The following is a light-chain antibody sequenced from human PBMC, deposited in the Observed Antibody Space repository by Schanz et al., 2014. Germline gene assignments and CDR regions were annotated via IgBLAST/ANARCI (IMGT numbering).Light chain of an antibody. Sequence: VMTQSPAILSVSPGERAALSCRASESVSRNLAWYQQKPGLAPRLVIYSASTRATGIPARFSGSGSGTDFTLTISGLQSEDFAVYYCLQYNQWPPYTFGQGTKLEI. V-gene: IGKV3-15*01. CDR2: SAS. CDR1: ESVSRN. CDR3: LQYNQWPPYT. J-gene: IGKJ2*01.